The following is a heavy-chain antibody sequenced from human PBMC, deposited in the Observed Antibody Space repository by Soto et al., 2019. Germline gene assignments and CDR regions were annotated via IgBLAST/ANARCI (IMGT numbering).Heavy chain of an antibody. Sequence: SETLSLTCDVPGYSISNGYYWGWIRQPPGEGLDWIGTIYHSGTTYYNPSLKSRVTISVDTSKNQFSLKLSSVTAADTAVYYCARVLGDRSWYDGLDYWGQGTLVTVSS. V-gene: IGHV4-38-2*01. CDR2: IYHSGTT. CDR3: ARVLGDRSWYDGLDY. CDR1: GYSISNGYY. D-gene: IGHD6-13*01. J-gene: IGHJ4*02.